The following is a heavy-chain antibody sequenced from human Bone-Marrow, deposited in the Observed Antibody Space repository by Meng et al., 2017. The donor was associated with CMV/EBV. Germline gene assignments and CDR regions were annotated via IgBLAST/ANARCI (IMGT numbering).Heavy chain of an antibody. D-gene: IGHD5-12*01. CDR2: IIPIFGTA. CDR1: GGTFSSYA. Sequence: QVRLVQVGAEGKKPGSSVKVSCKASGGTFSSYAISWGRQAPGQGLEWMGGIIPIFGTANYAQKFQGRVTITADESTSTAYMELSSLRSEDTAVYYCARGLRPRYWFDPWGQGTLVTVSS. CDR3: ARGLRPRYWFDP. J-gene: IGHJ5*02. V-gene: IGHV1-69*12.